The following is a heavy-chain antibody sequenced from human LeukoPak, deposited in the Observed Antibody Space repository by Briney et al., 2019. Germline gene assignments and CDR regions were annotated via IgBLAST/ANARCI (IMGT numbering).Heavy chain of an antibody. CDR1: GFTFRTSS. V-gene: IGHV3-7*01. CDR3: TRDSTDSSSWYASDI. J-gene: IGHJ3*02. D-gene: IGHD6-13*01. Sequence: SGGSLRLSCVVSGFTFRTSSMSWVRQAPGRGLEWVANIREDGSEKYYLDSVKGRFTISGDNAKNSLYLQMNSLRAEDTAVYYCTRDSTDSSSWYASDIWGQGTMVTVSS. CDR2: IREDGSEK.